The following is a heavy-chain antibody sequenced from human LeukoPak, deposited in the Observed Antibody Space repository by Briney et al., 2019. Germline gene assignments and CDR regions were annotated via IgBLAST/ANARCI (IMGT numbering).Heavy chain of an antibody. D-gene: IGHD3-22*01. CDR2: ISGSSGST. CDR1: GFTFSSYA. V-gene: IGHV3-23*01. CDR3: AKDISASYYYDSSGYDY. J-gene: IGHJ4*02. Sequence: GGSLRLSCAASGFTFSSYAMSWVRQAPGKGLEWVSAISGSSGSTYYADSVKGRFTISRDNSKNTLYLQMNSLRAEDTAVYYCAKDISASYYYDSSGYDYWGQGTLVTVSS.